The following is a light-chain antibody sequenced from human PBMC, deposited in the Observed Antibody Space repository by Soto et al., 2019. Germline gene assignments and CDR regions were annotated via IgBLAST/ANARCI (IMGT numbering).Light chain of an antibody. Sequence: QSALTQPASVSGSPGQSITISCTGTSSDVGAYNYVSWYQQHPGKVPKLIIYDVINRPSGVSSRFSGSKSVNTASLTISGLQAEDEADYYCTSYTSSVTLVFCGGTKLTVL. V-gene: IGLV2-14*01. CDR3: TSYTSSVTLV. CDR2: DVI. CDR1: SSDVGAYNY. J-gene: IGLJ3*02.